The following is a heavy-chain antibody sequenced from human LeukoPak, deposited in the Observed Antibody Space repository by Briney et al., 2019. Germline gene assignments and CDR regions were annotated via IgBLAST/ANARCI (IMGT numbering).Heavy chain of an antibody. CDR2: INHSGST. J-gene: IGHJ4*02. D-gene: IGHD6-19*01. CDR1: GGSFSGYY. V-gene: IGHV4-34*01. CDR3: ASQLPAYSSGWYSRHFDY. Sequence: SETLSLTCAVYGGSFSGYYWSWIRQPPGKGLEWIGEINHSGSTNYNPSLKSRVTISVDTSKNQFSLKLSSVTAADTAVYYCASQLPAYSSGWYSRHFDYWGQGTLVTVSS.